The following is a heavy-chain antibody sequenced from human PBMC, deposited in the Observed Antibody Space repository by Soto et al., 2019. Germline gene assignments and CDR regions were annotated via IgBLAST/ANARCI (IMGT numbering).Heavy chain of an antibody. CDR2: IYPGDSDT. CDR1: GYSFTSYW. D-gene: IGHD3-10*01. J-gene: IGHJ6*02. CDR3: ARPYGSGVYYGMDV. Sequence: PXGSLRISCKGSGYSFTSYWIGWVRQMPGKGLEWMGIIYPGDSDTRYSPSVQGQVTIAADKSISTAYLQWSSLKASDTAMYYGARPYGSGVYYGMDVWGQGTTVTVSS. V-gene: IGHV5-51*01.